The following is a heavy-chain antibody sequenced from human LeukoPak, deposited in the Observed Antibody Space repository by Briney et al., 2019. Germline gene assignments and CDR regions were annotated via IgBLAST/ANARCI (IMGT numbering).Heavy chain of an antibody. CDR3: ARVASGSYLWYFDL. D-gene: IGHD1-26*01. CDR2: ISDSGRST. CDR1: GITLSNYG. Sequence: GGSLRLSCAVSGITLSNYGMSWVRQAPGRGLEWVAGISDSGRSTNYAGSVKGRFTISRDNPKNTLYLQMNSLRAEDTALYHCARVASGSYLWYFDLWGRGTLVTVSS. J-gene: IGHJ2*01. V-gene: IGHV3-23*01.